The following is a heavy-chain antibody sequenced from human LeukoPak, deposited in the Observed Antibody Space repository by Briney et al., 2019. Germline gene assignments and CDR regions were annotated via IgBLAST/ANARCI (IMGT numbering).Heavy chain of an antibody. J-gene: IGHJ6*02. CDR2: IYYSGST. Sequence: QTSETLSLTCTVSGGSISSSSYYWGWIRQPPGKGLEWIGSIYYSGSTYYNPSLKSRVTISVDTSRNQFSLQLRSVTAADTAVYYCAREDPQTTVPEGMDVWGQGTTVIVSS. CDR3: AREDPQTTVPEGMDV. V-gene: IGHV4-39*07. CDR1: GGSISSSSYY. D-gene: IGHD4-17*01.